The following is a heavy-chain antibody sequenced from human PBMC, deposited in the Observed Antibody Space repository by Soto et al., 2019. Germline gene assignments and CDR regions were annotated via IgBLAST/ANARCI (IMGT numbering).Heavy chain of an antibody. CDR3: ARAASPYFDLLSAFHP. V-gene: IGHV4-4*07. J-gene: IGHJ5*02. CDR1: GGSISNYY. D-gene: IGHD3-9*01. CDR2: IYSNGIT. Sequence: PSETLSLTCSVSGGSISNYYWNWIRQPAGKGLEWIGRIYSNGITYYNPSLKSRVTMSVDTSKNQFSLRLTSLSAADTAVYYCARAASPYFDLLSAFHPWGQGALVTVSS.